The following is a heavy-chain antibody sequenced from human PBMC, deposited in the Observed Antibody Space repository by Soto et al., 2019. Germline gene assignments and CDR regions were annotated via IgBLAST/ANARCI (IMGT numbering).Heavy chain of an antibody. Sequence: SETLSLTCTVSGGSISSGGYCWSWIRQHPGKGLEWIGYIYYSGSTYYNPSLKSRVTISVDTSKNQFSLKLSSVTAADTAVYYCARSKSHRITMVRGLYYGMDVWGQGTTVTVSS. CDR3: ARSKSHRITMVRGLYYGMDV. J-gene: IGHJ6*02. CDR1: GGSISSGGYC. V-gene: IGHV4-31*03. CDR2: IYYSGST. D-gene: IGHD3-10*01.